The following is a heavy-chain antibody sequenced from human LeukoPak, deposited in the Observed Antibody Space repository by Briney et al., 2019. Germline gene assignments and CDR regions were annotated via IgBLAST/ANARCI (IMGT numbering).Heavy chain of an antibody. J-gene: IGHJ4*02. D-gene: IGHD3-22*01. CDR3: AKDQFDSMIQPSFDY. CDR2: FDPEDGET. V-gene: IGHV1-24*01. CDR1: GYTLTELS. Sequence: ASVKVSCKVSGYTLTELSMHWVRQAPGKGLEWMGGFDPEDGETIYAQKFQGRVTMTEDTSTDTAYMELSSLRSEDTAVYYCAKDQFDSMIQPSFDYWGQGTLVTVSS.